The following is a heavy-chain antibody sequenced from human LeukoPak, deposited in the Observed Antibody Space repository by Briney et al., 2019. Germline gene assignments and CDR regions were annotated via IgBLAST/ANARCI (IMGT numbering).Heavy chain of an antibody. D-gene: IGHD5-24*01. CDR3: ATTNDGGGYQWGDFFDF. CDR2: IIPNLGTT. V-gene: IGHV1-69*04. CDR1: GGTSNSHA. J-gene: IGHJ4*02. Sequence: VKVSCKASGGTSNSHAISWVRQAPGQGLEWMGMIIPNLGTTNRAQNFQDRVTLTADKYTNTDYMELTSLTSDDTAVYYCATTNDGGGYQWGDFFDFWGQGPLVTVSS.